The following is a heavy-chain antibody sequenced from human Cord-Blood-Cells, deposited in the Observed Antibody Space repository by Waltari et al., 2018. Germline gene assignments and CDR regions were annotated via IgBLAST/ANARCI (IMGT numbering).Heavy chain of an antibody. CDR2: INHSGST. V-gene: IGHV4-34*01. J-gene: IGHJ4*02. CDR3: ARQAYSSSSPIFY. CDR1: GGSFSGYY. D-gene: IGHD6-6*01. Sequence: QVQLQQWGAGLLKPSVTLSLTCVVYGGSFSGYYWRWFRQPPGKGREWIGEINHSGSTNYNPSLKSRVTISVDTSKNQFSLKLSSVTAADTAVYYCARQAYSSSSPIFYWGQGTLVTVSS.